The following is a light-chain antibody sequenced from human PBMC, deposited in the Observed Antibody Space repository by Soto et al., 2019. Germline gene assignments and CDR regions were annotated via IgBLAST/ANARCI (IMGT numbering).Light chain of an antibody. CDR3: QKYNSAPWT. Sequence: DIQMTHSPSSLSASVVDRVNLTCRASQTISGYLNWYQQKPGTVPKLLISAASTLQTGVPSRFSGGGSGTDFTLTISSLQPEDVATYYCQKYNSAPWTCGKGNTGDIK. CDR1: QTISGY. V-gene: IGKV1-27*01. CDR2: AAS. J-gene: IGKJ1*01.